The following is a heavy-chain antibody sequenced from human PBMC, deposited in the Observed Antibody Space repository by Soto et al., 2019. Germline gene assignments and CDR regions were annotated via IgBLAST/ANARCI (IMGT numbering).Heavy chain of an antibody. V-gene: IGHV4-39*01. CDR1: GGSITITNYY. J-gene: IGHJ5*02. Sequence: QLQLQESGPGLVKPSETLSLTCTVSGGSITITNYYWVWIRQPPGKGLEWIGSIYYSGSTHYNPSLKSRVTISVDTSNNQFSLRLSSVTAADTAVYYCARHSYYSGSAYGFWFDPWGQGTLVTVSS. CDR2: IYYSGST. CDR3: ARHSYYSGSAYGFWFDP. D-gene: IGHD3-10*01.